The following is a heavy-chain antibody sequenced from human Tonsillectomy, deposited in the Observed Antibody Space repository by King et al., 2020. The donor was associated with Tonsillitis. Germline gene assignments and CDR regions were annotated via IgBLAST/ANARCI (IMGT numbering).Heavy chain of an antibody. CDR1: GFIFSSDS. CDR3: ARDSAWAFDI. D-gene: IGHD3-10*01. V-gene: IGHV3-48*04. CDR2: ITGRGGNI. J-gene: IGHJ3*02. Sequence: VQLVESGGGLVQPGGSLRLSCAASGFIFSSDSMNWVRQAPGMGLEWVSYITGRGGNINYADSVKGRFIISRDNAKNSLYLQMNSLRAEDTAVYYCARDSAWAFDIWGLGTLVTVSS.